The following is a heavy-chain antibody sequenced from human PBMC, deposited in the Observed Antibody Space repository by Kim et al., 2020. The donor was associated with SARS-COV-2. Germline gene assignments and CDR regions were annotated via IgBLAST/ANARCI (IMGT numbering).Heavy chain of an antibody. V-gene: IGHV3-21*01. D-gene: IGHD1-26*01. J-gene: IGHJ4*02. CDR2: ISSSSSYI. CDR1: GFTFSSYS. CDR3: ARSGVSGSYFDY. Sequence: GGSLRLSCAASGFTFSSYSMNWVRQAPGKGLEWVSSISSSSSYIYYADSVKGRFTISRDNAKNSLYLQMNSLRAEDTAVYYCARSGVSGSYFDYWGQGTLVTVSS.